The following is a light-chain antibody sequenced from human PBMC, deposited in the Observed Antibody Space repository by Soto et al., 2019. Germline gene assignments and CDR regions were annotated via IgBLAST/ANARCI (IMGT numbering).Light chain of an antibody. CDR2: GNT. CDR3: QSYENSRTGFYV. J-gene: IGLJ1*01. Sequence: QSALTQPPSVSGAPGQRVTISCSGSSSDIGAGFDVHWYQHLPGTAPKLLIYGNTNRPSGVPGRFSGSKSGTSASLVIPGLQAEDEADYYCQSYENSRTGFYVFGTGTKVTVL. V-gene: IGLV1-40*01. CDR1: SSDIGAGFD.